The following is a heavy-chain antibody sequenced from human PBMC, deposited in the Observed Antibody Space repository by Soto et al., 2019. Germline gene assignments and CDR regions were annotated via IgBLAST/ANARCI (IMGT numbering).Heavy chain of an antibody. CDR1: GGSISSSSYY. CDR2: IYYSGST. D-gene: IGHD3-3*01. J-gene: IGHJ2*01. CDR3: ARRSRAEEWLLRINWYFDL. V-gene: IGHV4-39*01. Sequence: QLQLQESGPGLVKPSETLSLTCTVSGGSISSSSYYWGWIRQPPGKGLEWIGSIYYSGSTYYNPSLKSRVTISVDTSKNQFSLKLSSVTAADTAVYYCARRSRAEEWLLRINWYFDLWGRGTLVTVSS.